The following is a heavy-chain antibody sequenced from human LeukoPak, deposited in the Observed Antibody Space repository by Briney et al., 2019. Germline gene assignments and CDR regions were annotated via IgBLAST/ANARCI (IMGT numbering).Heavy chain of an antibody. D-gene: IGHD3-22*01. CDR1: GFTFSSYD. V-gene: IGHV3-30*03. CDR2: MSYDGNNK. CDR3: ATLSGYQWDY. J-gene: IGHJ4*02. Sequence: GGSLRLSCAASGFTFSSYDMHWVRQAPGKGLEWVAVMSYDGNNKDYVESVKGRFTISSDNSKNTLYLQMNSLRAEDTAVYYCATLSGYQWDYWGQGTLVTVSS.